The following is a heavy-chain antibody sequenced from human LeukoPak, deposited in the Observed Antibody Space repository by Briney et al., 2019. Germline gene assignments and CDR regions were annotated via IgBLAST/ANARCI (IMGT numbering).Heavy chain of an antibody. D-gene: IGHD4-17*01. Sequence: SETLSLTCAVYGGSFSGHYWSWIRRPPGKGLEWIGEINHSGVANYNPSLKSRVTMSVDTSKNQFSLNLTSVTAADTAVYYCARYGTYYYYYYMDVWGKGTTVTVSS. CDR3: ARYGTYYYYYYMDV. J-gene: IGHJ6*03. CDR1: GGSFSGHY. V-gene: IGHV4-34*01. CDR2: INHSGVA.